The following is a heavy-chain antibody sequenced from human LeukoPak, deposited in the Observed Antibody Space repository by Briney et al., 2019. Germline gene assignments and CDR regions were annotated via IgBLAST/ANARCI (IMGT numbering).Heavy chain of an antibody. CDR1: GGSISSGDYY. V-gene: IGHV4-30-4*08. Sequence: SETLSLTCTVSGGSISSGDYYWSWIRQPPGKGLEWIGYIYYSGSTYYNPSLKSRVTISVDTSKNQFSLKLSSVTAADTAVYCCARDHSSGVDYWGQGTLVTVSS. J-gene: IGHJ4*02. CDR3: ARDHSSGVDY. CDR2: IYYSGST. D-gene: IGHD5-18*01.